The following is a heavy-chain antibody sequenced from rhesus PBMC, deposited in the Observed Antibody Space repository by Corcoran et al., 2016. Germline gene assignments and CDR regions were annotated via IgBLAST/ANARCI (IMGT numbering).Heavy chain of an antibody. J-gene: IGHJ6*01. D-gene: IGHD6S26*01. Sequence: QVQLVQSGAEVKKPGSSVKVTCKAFGYTFTDHYMHWVRQAPRQWHEWMGRKTPYNGNTKEAQKIQSRVTMTRDTSTSTDYMELSSLRSEDTAVYYCAGGRSGWSGGGLDCWGRGGVVTVSS. V-gene: IGHV1S2*01. CDR3: AGGRSGWSGGGLDC. CDR1: GYTFTDHY. CDR2: KTPYNGNT.